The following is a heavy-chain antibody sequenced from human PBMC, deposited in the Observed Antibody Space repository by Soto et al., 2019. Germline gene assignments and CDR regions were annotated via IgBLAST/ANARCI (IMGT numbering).Heavy chain of an antibody. Sequence: QVQLVQSGAEVKKPGSSVKVSCKASGGTFSSYTISWVRQAPGQGREWMGRIIPILGIANYAQKFQGRVTITADKTTSTAYMELSSLRSEDTAVYYCARGEEGYFDYWGQGTLVTVSS. CDR2: IIPILGIA. CDR3: ARGEEGYFDY. V-gene: IGHV1-69*02. CDR1: GGTFSSYT. J-gene: IGHJ4*02.